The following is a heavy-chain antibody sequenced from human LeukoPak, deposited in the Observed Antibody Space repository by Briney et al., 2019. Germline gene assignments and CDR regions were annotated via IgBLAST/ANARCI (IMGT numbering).Heavy chain of an antibody. CDR3: TRRPYSSSWYYFDY. V-gene: IGHV3-11*04. Sequence: GGSLRLSCAVSGFTFSDYYMSWVRQAPGKGLEWVSYISSSGSMLHYADSVEGRFTVSRDNAKNSLYLQMSSLRVEDTAVYYCTRRPYSSSWYYFDYWGQGTLVTVSS. CDR1: GFTFSDYY. J-gene: IGHJ4*02. D-gene: IGHD6-13*01. CDR2: ISSSGSML.